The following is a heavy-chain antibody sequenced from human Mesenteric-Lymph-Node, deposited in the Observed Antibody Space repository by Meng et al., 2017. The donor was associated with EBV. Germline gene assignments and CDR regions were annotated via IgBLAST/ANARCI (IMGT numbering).Heavy chain of an antibody. J-gene: IGHJ4*02. CDR2: ISSRGTTI. Sequence: QVQLVESGGXVVKPGGXXRLSCAASGFSFSDYYMSWIRQAPGKGLEWVSYISSRGTTIYYADSVRGRFTISRDNANNSLYLQMNSLRADDTAVYYCARHQGYFDYWGQGTLVTVSS. V-gene: IGHV3-11*01. CDR3: ARHQGYFDY. CDR1: GFSFSDYY.